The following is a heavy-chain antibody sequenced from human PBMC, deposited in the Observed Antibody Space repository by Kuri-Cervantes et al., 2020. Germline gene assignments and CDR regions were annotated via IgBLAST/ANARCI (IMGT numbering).Heavy chain of an antibody. J-gene: IGHJ4*02. Sequence: GESLKISCAASGFTFSTYAMNWVRQAPGKGLEWVSGISGSGGTTYYADSVKGRFTISRDNSKNSLYLQMNSLRAEDTAVYYCARDAWGCSSTSCFAGWGQGTLVTVSS. D-gene: IGHD2-2*01. V-gene: IGHV3-23*01. CDR3: ARDAWGCSSTSCFAG. CDR2: ISGSGGTT. CDR1: GFTFSTYA.